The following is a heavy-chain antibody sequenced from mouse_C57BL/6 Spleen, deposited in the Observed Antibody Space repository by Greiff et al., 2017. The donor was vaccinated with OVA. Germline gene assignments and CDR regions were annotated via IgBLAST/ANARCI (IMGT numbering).Heavy chain of an antibody. CDR3: AMPPDYENFDY. Sequence: QVQLQQPGAELVMPGASVKLSCKASGYTFTSYWMHWVKQRPGQGLEWIGEIDPSDSYTNYNQKFKGKSTLTVDKSSSTAYMQLSSLTSEDSAVYYCAMPPDYENFDYWGQGTTLTVSS. CDR1: GYTFTSYW. J-gene: IGHJ2*01. V-gene: IGHV1-69*01. CDR2: IDPSDSYT. D-gene: IGHD2-4*01.